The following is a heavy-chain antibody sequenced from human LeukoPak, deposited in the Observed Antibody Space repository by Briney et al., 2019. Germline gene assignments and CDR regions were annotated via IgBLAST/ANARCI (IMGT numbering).Heavy chain of an antibody. J-gene: IGHJ3*02. D-gene: IGHD3-22*01. CDR3: ARAFIRGDSSGYHAFDI. CDR2: ISSSSSYI. CDR1: GFTFSSYS. Sequence: GGSLRLSCAASGFTFSSYSMNWVRQAPGKGLEWVSYISSSSSYIYYADSVKGRFTISRDNAKNSLYLQMNSPRAEDTAVYYCARAFIRGDSSGYHAFDIWGQGTMVTVSS. V-gene: IGHV3-21*01.